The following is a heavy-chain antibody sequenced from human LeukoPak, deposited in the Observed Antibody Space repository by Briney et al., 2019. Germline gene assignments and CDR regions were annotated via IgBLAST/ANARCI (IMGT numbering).Heavy chain of an antibody. D-gene: IGHD7-27*01. V-gene: IGHV3-66*01. J-gene: IGHJ6*02. CDR2: IYSGGST. CDR3: ARAMGKDYYYGMDV. CDR1: GFTVSSNY. Sequence: PGGSLRLSCAASGFTVSSNYMSWVRQAPGKGLEWVSVIYSGGSTYYADSVKGRFTISRDNSKNTLYLQMNSLRAEDTAVYYCARAMGKDYYYGMDVWGQGTTVTVSS.